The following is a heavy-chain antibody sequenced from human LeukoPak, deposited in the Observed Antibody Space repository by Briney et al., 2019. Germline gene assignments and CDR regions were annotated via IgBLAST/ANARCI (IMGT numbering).Heavy chain of an antibody. CDR1: GGSISSYY. CDR3: ARDQVGMDV. CDR2: IYYSGST. Sequence: PSETLSLTCTVSGGSISSYYWSWIRQPPGKGLEWIGYIYYSGSTNYNPSLKSRVTISVDTSKDQFSLKLSSVTAADTAVYYCARDQVGMDVWGQGTTVTVSS. J-gene: IGHJ6*02. V-gene: IGHV4-59*01.